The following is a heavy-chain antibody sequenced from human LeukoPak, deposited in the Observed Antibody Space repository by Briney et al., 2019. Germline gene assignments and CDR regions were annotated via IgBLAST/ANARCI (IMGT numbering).Heavy chain of an antibody. V-gene: IGHV3-30*04. D-gene: IGHD4-17*01. CDR2: ISYHGRKK. CDR3: ARVASLSVTHYYYYGMGV. CDR1: GFTFGTYA. J-gene: IGHJ6*02. Sequence: GGSLRLSCAASGFTFGTYAMHWVRQAPGKGLEWVAMISYHGRKKLYADSVKGRFSISRDNAENTLFLQMNSLRHDDTAVYYCARVASLSVTHYYYYGMGVWGPGTPVSVSS.